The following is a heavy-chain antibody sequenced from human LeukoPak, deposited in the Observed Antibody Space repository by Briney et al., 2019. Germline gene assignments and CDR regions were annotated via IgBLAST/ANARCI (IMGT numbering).Heavy chain of an antibody. CDR1: GFIFTSFA. CDR3: ARDNRDWAFDY. Sequence: PGGSLRLSCAASGFIFTSFAIHWVRQAPGKGLEWVAVISFDGTDKYYADSVKGRFTISRDNSKNTLVLQMNSLRSEDTAVYFCARDNRDWAFDYWGQGTLVTVSS. J-gene: IGHJ4*02. CDR2: ISFDGTDK. V-gene: IGHV3-30*04. D-gene: IGHD2-21*02.